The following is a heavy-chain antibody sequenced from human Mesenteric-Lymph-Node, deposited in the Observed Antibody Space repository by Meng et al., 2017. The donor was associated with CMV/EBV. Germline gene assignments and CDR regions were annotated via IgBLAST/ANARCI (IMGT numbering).Heavy chain of an antibody. D-gene: IGHD2-2*02. CDR2: IYSGGSST. J-gene: IGHJ4*02. Sequence: GESLKISCAASGFSFSTFGMHWVRQAPGKGLEWVSVIYSGGSSTYYADSVKGRFTISRDNSKNTLYLQMNSLRAEDTAVYYCAKWWGYCSSTSCYTSDYWGQGTLVTVSS. V-gene: IGHV3-23*03. CDR3: AKWWGYCSSTSCYTSDY. CDR1: GFSFSTFG.